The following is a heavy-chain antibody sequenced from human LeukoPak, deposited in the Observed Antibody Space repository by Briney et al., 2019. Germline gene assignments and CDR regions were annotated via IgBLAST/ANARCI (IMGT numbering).Heavy chain of an antibody. V-gene: IGHV3-30*02. J-gene: IGHJ2*01. D-gene: IGHD4-23*01. CDR3: AKVPYGGNSNYWYFDF. Sequence: GGSLRLSCAASGFTFSSYGMHWVRQAPGKGLEWVAFIRYDGSNKYYADSVKGRFTISRDNSKNTLYLQMNSLRAEDTAVYYCAKVPYGGNSNYWYFDFWGRGTLVTVSS. CDR2: IRYDGSNK. CDR1: GFTFSSYG.